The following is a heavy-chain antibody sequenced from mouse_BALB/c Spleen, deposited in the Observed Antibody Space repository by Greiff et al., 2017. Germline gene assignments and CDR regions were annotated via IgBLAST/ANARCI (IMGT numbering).Heavy chain of an antibody. V-gene: IGHV1-82*01. CDR3: ARHGSSYPDY. CDR2: IYPGDGDT. Sequence: QVQLQQSGPELVKPGASVKISCKASGYAFSSSWMNWVKQRPGQGLEWIGRIYPGDGDTNYNGKFKGKATLTADKSSSTAYMQLSSLTSVDSAVYFCARHGSSYPDYWGQGTTLTVSS. CDR1: GYAFSSSW. D-gene: IGHD1-1*01. J-gene: IGHJ2*01.